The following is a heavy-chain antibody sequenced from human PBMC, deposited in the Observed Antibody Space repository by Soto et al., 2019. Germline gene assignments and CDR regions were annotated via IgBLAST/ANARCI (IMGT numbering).Heavy chain of an antibody. CDR2: IYYSGST. Sequence: SETLSLTCTVSGGSTSIGGYYWSWIRQHPGKGLEWIGYIYYSGSTYYNPSLKSRVTISVDTSKNQFSLKLSSVTAADTAVYYCAREDIVVVPAAIDYWGQGTLVTVSS. V-gene: IGHV4-31*03. CDR1: GGSTSIGGYY. J-gene: IGHJ4*02. D-gene: IGHD2-2*02. CDR3: AREDIVVVPAAIDY.